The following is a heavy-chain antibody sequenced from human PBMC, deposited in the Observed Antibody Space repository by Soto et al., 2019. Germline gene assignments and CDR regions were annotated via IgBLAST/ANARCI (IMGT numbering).Heavy chain of an antibody. D-gene: IGHD2-15*01. CDR3: ATYCSGGTCPPGAWN. J-gene: IGHJ3*01. V-gene: IGHV1-46*03. CDR1: GYTFTSYY. CDR2: INPGGGST. Sequence: QVQLVQSGAEVKKPGASVKVSCKASGYTFTSYYMHWVRQAPGQGLEWMGRINPGGGSTSYAQKFQGRVTMTRDTSTSTIYIEVSSLSSEDTAVYYCATYCSGGTCPPGAWNWGQGTMVTVSS.